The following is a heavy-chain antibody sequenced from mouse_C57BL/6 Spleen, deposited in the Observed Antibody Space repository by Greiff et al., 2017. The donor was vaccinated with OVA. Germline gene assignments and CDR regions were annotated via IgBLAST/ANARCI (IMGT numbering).Heavy chain of an antibody. V-gene: IGHV1-59*01. D-gene: IGHD1-1*01. CDR1: GYTFTSYW. CDR2: IDPSDSYT. J-gene: IGHJ3*01. CDR3: ARELITTVVQGFAY. Sequence: QVQLQQSGAELVRPGTSVKLSCKASGYTFTSYWMHWVKQRPGQGLEWIGVIDPSDSYTNYNQKFKGKATLTVDTSSSTAYMQLSSLTSEDSAVYYCARELITTVVQGFAYWGQGTLVTVSA.